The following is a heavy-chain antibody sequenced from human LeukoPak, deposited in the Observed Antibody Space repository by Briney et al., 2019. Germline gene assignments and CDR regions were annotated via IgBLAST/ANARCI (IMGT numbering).Heavy chain of an antibody. CDR1: GFTFSSNY. D-gene: IGHD3-10*01. J-gene: IGHJ4*02. Sequence: PGGSLRLSCAASGFTFSSNYMSWVRQAPGKGLEWVSVIYSGGSTYYADSVKGRFTISRDNSKNTLYLQMNSLRAEDTAVYYCARAASILWFGESYLDYWGQGTLVTVSS. CDR2: IYSGGST. CDR3: ARAASILWFGESYLDY. V-gene: IGHV3-66*01.